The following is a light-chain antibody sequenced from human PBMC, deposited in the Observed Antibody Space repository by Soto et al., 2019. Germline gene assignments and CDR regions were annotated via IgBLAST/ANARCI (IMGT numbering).Light chain of an antibody. CDR3: QQRSDWPPYT. V-gene: IGKV3-11*01. J-gene: IGKJ2*01. CDR2: DAS. Sequence: EIVLTQSPATLSLSPGERATLSCRASQSVSRSLAWYQQKPGQAPRLLIYDASNRATGIPARFSGSGSGTDFTLTISSLEPEDLAVYYCQQRSDWPPYTFGQGTNLEIK. CDR1: QSVSRS.